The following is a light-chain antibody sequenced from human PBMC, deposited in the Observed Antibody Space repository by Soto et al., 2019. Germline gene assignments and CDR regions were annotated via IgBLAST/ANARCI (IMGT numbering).Light chain of an antibody. CDR3: NSYASSSTSV. J-gene: IGLJ1*01. CDR2: EVS. V-gene: IGLV2-14*01. CDR1: SSDVGGYNY. Sequence: QSALTQPASVSGSPGQSITISCTGTSSDVGGYNYVSWYQQHPGKAPKLMIYEVSNRPSGVSNRFSGSKSGNTASLTISGLQAEDEADYYCNSYASSSTSVFGPGTKVTVL.